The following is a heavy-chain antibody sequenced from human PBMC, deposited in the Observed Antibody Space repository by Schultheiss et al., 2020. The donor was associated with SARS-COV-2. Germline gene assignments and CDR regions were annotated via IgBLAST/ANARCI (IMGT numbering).Heavy chain of an antibody. CDR2: ISSSGSTI. V-gene: IGHV3-11*01. CDR3: ARDPVDIVVDEYPDSPPFDY. Sequence: GESLKISCAASGFTFSDYYMSWIRQAPGKGLEWVSYISSSGSTIYYADSVKGRFTISRDNAKNSLYLQMNSLRAEDTAVYYCARDPVDIVVDEYPDSPPFDYWCQGTLVTVSS. CDR1: GFTFSDYY. D-gene: IGHD2-2*03. J-gene: IGHJ4*02.